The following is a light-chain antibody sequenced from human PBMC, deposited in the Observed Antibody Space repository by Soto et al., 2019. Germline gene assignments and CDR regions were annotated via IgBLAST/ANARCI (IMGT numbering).Light chain of an antibody. Sequence: EIVLTQSPATLSLSPGERATLSCRASQSVSSYLAWYQQKPGQAPRLLMYAASSRAAGIPDRFSGSGSGTDFTLTISRLEPEDFAVYYCQQYGSSSITFGQGTRLEIK. J-gene: IGKJ5*01. V-gene: IGKV3-20*01. CDR1: QSVSSY. CDR2: AAS. CDR3: QQYGSSSIT.